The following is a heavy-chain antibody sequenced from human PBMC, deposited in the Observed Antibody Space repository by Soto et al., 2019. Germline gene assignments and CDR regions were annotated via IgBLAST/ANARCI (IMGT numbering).Heavy chain of an antibody. CDR3: AKEGGYYGSGSYSVGENYYGMDV. J-gene: IGHJ6*02. Sequence: QVQLVESGGGVVQPGRSLRVSCAASGFTFSSYGMHWVRQAPGKGLEWVAVISYDGSNKYYADSVKGRFTISRDNSKNTLYLQMKSLRAEDTAVYYCAKEGGYYGSGSYSVGENYYGMDVWGQGTTVTVSS. V-gene: IGHV3-30*18. CDR1: GFTFSSYG. D-gene: IGHD3-10*01. CDR2: ISYDGSNK.